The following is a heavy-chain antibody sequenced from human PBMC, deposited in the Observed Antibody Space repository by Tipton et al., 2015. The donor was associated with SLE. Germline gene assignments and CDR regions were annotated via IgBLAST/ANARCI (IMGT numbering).Heavy chain of an antibody. V-gene: IGHV3-9*01. J-gene: IGHJ3*02. CDR1: GFTFDDYA. CDR2: ISWNSGSI. D-gene: IGHD1-1*01. Sequence: QLVQSGGGLVQPGRSLRLSCAASGFTFDDYAMHWVRQAPGKGLEWVLGISWNSGSIGYADSVKGRFTISRDNAKNSLYLQMNSLRAEDTALSYCAKDVGWQSRYAFDIWGQGTMVTVSS. CDR3: AKDVGWQSRYAFDI.